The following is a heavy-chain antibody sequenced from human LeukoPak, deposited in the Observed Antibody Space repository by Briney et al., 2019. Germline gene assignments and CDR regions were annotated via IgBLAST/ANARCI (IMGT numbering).Heavy chain of an antibody. J-gene: IGHJ4*02. V-gene: IGHV3-23*01. CDR1: GVTFSGDA. D-gene: IGHD2-2*01. CDR2: ISGSGGST. Sequence: VGSLRLSCAASGVTFSGDAMSAGRQTPGKRLEWVSAISGSGGSTYYADSVKGRFTISRDNSKNTLYLQINSLRAEDTAVYYWAKDQSVVVPAAIPFDYWGQGTLVTVSS. CDR3: AKDQSVVVPAAIPFDY.